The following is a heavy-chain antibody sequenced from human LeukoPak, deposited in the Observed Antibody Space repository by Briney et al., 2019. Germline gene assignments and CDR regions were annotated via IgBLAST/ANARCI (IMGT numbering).Heavy chain of an antibody. Sequence: SETLSLTCAVYGGSFSGYYWSWIRQPPGKGLEWIGEINHSGGTNYNPSLKSRVTISVDTSKNQFSLKLSSVTAADTAVYYCARVRCSSTSCLHYMGVWGKGTTVTVSS. J-gene: IGHJ6*03. V-gene: IGHV4-34*01. CDR1: GGSFSGYY. CDR2: INHSGGT. CDR3: ARVRCSSTSCLHYMGV. D-gene: IGHD2-2*01.